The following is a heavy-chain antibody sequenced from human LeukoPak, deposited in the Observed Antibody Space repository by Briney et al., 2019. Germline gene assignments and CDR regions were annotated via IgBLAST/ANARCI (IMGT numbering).Heavy chain of an antibody. J-gene: IGHJ4*02. V-gene: IGHV3-48*03. CDR2: ISSSGRTM. CDR3: ARLYCSSPSCYPFDW. D-gene: IGHD2-2*01. Sequence: GGSLRLSCAASGFTFSSYKMNWVRQAPGKGLEWVSYISSSGRTMYYADSLKGRFTISRDNAKNSLYLQMNSLRAEDTAVYYCARLYCSSPSCYPFDWWGQGTLVTVSS. CDR1: GFTFSSYK.